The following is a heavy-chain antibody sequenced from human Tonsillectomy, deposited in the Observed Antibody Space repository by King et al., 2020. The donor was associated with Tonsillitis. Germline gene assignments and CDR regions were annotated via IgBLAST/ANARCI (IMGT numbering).Heavy chain of an antibody. CDR1: GFTFSSYA. J-gene: IGHJ5*02. CDR2: IRGRGGNS. D-gene: IGHD3-10*01. Sequence: VQLVDSGGGLVQPGGSLGLSCSASGFTFSSYARSRVRPAPGKGRELVSGIRGRGGNSYYAHSVKGRCTISRDNSKNMLYLQMNSLRAEDTAIYYCAKSLAGISGWFDPWGQGTLVTVSS. V-gene: IGHV3-23*04. CDR3: AKSLAGISGWFDP.